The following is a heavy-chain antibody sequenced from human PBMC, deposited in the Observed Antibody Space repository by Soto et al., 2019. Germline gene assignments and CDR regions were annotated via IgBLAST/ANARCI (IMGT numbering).Heavy chain of an antibody. Sequence: QVQLVESGGGVVQPGRSLRLSCAASGFTFSSYGMHWVRQAPGKGLEWVAVIWYDGSNKYYADSVKGRFTISRDNSKNTLYLQRNSLRAEDTAVYYCARDYSNYVGYYYYYGMDVWGQGTTVTVSS. CDR1: GFTFSSYG. CDR2: IWYDGSNK. CDR3: ARDYSNYVGYYYYYGMDV. J-gene: IGHJ6*02. V-gene: IGHV3-33*01. D-gene: IGHD4-4*01.